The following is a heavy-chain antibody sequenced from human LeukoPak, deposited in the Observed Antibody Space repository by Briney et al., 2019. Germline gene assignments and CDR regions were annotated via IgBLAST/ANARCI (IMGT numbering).Heavy chain of an antibody. CDR3: AKDHIVAAGTLQH. V-gene: IGHV3-30*18. CDR1: GFTFSSYG. J-gene: IGHJ1*01. CDR2: ISYDGSNK. D-gene: IGHD6-13*01. Sequence: GGSLRLSCAASGFTFSSYGMHWVRQAPGKGLEWVAVISYDGSNKYYADSVKGRFTISRDNSKNTLYLQMNSLRAEDTAVYYCAKDHIVAAGTLQHWGQGTLVTVSS.